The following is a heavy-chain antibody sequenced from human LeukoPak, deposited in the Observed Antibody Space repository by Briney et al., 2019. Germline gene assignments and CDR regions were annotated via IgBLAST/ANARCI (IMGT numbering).Heavy chain of an antibody. Sequence: ASVKVSCQASGYTFTSYGITWVRQAPGQGLEWMGWISAYNGNTEYALKLQGRVTMTTDTSTNTAYMELRSLRSDDTAVYYCATSYHYDSSGYPNYFDYWGQGTLVTVSS. V-gene: IGHV1-18*01. CDR2: ISAYNGNT. J-gene: IGHJ4*02. D-gene: IGHD3-22*01. CDR3: ATSYHYDSSGYPNYFDY. CDR1: GYTFTSYG.